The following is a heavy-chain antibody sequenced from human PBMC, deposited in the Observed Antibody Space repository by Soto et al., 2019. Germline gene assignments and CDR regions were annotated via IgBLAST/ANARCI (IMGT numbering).Heavy chain of an antibody. J-gene: IGHJ6*02. V-gene: IGHV1-69*01. CDR2: IIPIFGTA. CDR1: GGTFSSYA. Sequence: QVQLVQSGAEVKKPGSSVKVSCKASGGTFSSYAISWVRQAPGQGLEWMGGIIPIFGTANYAQKFQGRVTITADESTSTAYMELISLRSEDTAVYYCARERGAAAGQYYYYGMDVWGQGTTVTVSS. D-gene: IGHD6-13*01. CDR3: ARERGAAAGQYYYYGMDV.